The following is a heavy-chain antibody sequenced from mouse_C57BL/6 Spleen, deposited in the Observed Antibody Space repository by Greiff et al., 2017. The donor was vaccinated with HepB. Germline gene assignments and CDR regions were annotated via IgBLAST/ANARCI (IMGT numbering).Heavy chain of an antibody. CDR2: IRSKSNNYAT. D-gene: IGHD1-1*01. CDR1: GFSFNTYA. J-gene: IGHJ2*01. V-gene: IGHV10-1*01. CDR3: VRQYYGSSLFDY. Sequence: EVHLVESGGGLVQPKGSLKLSCAASGFSFNTYAMNWVRQAPGKGLEWVARIRSKSNNYATYYADSVKDRFTISRDDSESMLYLQMNNLKTEDTAMYYCVRQYYGSSLFDYWGQGTTLTVSS.